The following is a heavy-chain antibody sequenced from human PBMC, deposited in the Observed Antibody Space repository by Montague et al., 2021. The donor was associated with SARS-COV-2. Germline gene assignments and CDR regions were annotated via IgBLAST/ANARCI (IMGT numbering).Heavy chain of an antibody. CDR2: TYYRSKWYN. Sequence: VSPGASLSSDSLSWHWIRQSPSRGLEWLALTYYRSKWYNDSAPSVSGRATVKPDTSRNQFSLHLDSVTPEDTALYFCAREMDSSFDVWGKGTMVIVSS. CDR1: GASLSSDSLS. D-gene: IGHD2-2*03. CDR3: AREMDSSFDV. J-gene: IGHJ3*01. V-gene: IGHV6-1*01.